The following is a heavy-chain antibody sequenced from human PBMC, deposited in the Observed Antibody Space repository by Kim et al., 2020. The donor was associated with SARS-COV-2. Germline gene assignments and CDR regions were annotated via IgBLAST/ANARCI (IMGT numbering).Heavy chain of an antibody. D-gene: IGHD6-13*01. CDR2: IYPGDSDI. V-gene: IGHV5-51*06. J-gene: IGHJ4*02. CDR1: VYSLTNYW. Sequence: GESLKISCKGSVYSLTNYWIGWVRQMPGKVLEWMGIIYPGDSDIRYSPSFQGQITISADRSISTAYLQWSYLKASDTALYYGVKTEVAAAEKYYFDYWGQ. CDR3: VKTEVAAAEKYYFDY.